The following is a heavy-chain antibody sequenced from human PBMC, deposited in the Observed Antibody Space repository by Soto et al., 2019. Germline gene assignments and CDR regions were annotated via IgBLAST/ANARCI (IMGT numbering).Heavy chain of an antibody. D-gene: IGHD6-13*01. CDR2: TNPNSANT. Sequence: ASVKVSCKASGYTFTSYDINWVRQATGQGLEWMGWTNPNSANTGYAQKFQGRVTMTRNTSISTAYMELSNLRSEDTAVYYCARVSWHVHYWGQGTLVTVSS. CDR3: ARVSWHVHY. J-gene: IGHJ4*02. CDR1: GYTFTSYD. V-gene: IGHV1-8*01.